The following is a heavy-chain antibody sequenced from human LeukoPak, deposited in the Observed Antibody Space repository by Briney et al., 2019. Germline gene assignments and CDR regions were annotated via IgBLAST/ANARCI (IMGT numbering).Heavy chain of an antibody. V-gene: IGHV1-8*01. CDR2: MNPNSGNT. D-gene: IGHD3-10*01. CDR1: GYTFTSYD. J-gene: IGHJ4*02. CDR3: ASRGSGSYWALNY. Sequence: GASVKVSCKASGYTFTSYDINWVRQATGQGLEWMGWMNPNSGNTGYAQKFQGRVTMTRNTSISTAYMELSSLRSEDTAVYYCASRGSGSYWALNYWGQRTLVTVSS.